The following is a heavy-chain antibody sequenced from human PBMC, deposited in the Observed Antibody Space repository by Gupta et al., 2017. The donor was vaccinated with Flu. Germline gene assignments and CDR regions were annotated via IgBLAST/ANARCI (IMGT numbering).Heavy chain of an antibody. CDR1: GFTFGAYG. CDR3: VKDTSPGGADV. J-gene: IGHJ6*02. Sequence: EVQLVESGGALVKPGRSLRLSCIASGFTFGAYGVHWVRQVPGKGLEWVSGIIWNSGTISYADSVKGRFTISRDTAKNSLHLQMSSLRAEDTALYYCVKDTSPGGADVWGQGTTVSVSS. D-gene: IGHD3-16*01. V-gene: IGHV3-9*01. CDR2: IIWNSGTI.